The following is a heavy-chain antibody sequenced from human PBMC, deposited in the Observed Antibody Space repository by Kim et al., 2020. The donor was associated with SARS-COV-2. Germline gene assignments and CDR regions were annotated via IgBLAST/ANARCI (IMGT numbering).Heavy chain of an antibody. CDR2: ISSSSSYI. CDR3: ARDYSRASCSSTSCHYMAPEYYYYYYGMDV. CDR1: GFTFSSYS. V-gene: IGHV3-21*01. Sequence: GGSLRLSCAASGFTFSSYSMNWVRQAPGKGLEWVSSISSSSSYIYYADSVKGRFTISRDNAKNSLYLQMNSLRAEDTAVYYCARDYSRASCSSTSCHYMAPEYYYYYYGMDVWGQGTTVTVSS. D-gene: IGHD2-2*01. J-gene: IGHJ6*02.